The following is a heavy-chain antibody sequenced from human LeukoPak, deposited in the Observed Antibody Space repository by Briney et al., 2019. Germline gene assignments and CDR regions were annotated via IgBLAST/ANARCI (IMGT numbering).Heavy chain of an antibody. CDR2: IYYSEIT. CDR3: ARGKVPRITMIVADAFDI. D-gene: IGHD3-22*01. J-gene: IGHJ3*02. CDR1: GDSISSSGNF. V-gene: IGHV4-39*07. Sequence: SETLSLTCTVTGDSISSSGNFWAWIRQPPGKGLEWIGNIYYSEITYSNPSLKSRLTISVDTSKNQFSLKLSSVTAADTAVYYCARGKVPRITMIVADAFDIWGQGTMVTVSS.